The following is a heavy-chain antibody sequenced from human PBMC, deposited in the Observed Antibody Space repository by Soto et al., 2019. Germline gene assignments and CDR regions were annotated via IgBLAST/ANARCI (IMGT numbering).Heavy chain of an antibody. CDR2: IKSDGSNI. CDR3: ARGGFSGSGSFIQGDY. Sequence: EVQLVESGGGLVQPGGSLRLSCAASGFTFSSYWMHWVRQAPGKGLVWVSRIKSDGSNINYADSVKVRFTISRDTAKNTLYLQMNSLRAEDTAMYYCARGGFSGSGSFIQGDYWGQGTLVTVSS. D-gene: IGHD3-10*01. V-gene: IGHV3-74*01. CDR1: GFTFSSYW. J-gene: IGHJ4*02.